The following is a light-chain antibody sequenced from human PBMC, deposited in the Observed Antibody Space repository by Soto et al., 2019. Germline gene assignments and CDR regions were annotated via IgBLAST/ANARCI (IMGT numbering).Light chain of an antibody. V-gene: IGLV1-44*01. J-gene: IGLJ2*01. CDR3: AAWDDSPARRVV. Sequence: QSVLTQSPSVSGTPGQRVTISCSGSSSNIGSNTVNWYQQLPGTAPKLLIYSNDQRPPGVPDRFSGSKSGTSASLAISGLQSEDEADYYCAAWDDSPARRVVFGGGTKLTVL. CDR1: SSNIGSNT. CDR2: SND.